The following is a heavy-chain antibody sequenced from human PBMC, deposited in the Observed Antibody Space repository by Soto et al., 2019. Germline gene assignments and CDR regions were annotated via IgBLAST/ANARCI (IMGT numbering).Heavy chain of an antibody. V-gene: IGHV3-74*01. D-gene: IGHD3-10*01. CDR1: GFTLRTYW. CDR2: INPESTTI. CDR3: TKDTFGAWDY. Sequence: PGGSLRLSCTASGFTLRTYWMHWVRQAPGKGLVWVSRINPESTTITYADSVKGRFTISRDNAENTLFLHMNSLSAEDAGIYYCTKDTFGAWDYWGQGTLVTVSS. J-gene: IGHJ4*02.